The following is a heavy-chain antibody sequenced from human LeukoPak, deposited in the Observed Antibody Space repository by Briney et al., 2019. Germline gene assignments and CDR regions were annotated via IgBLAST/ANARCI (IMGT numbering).Heavy chain of an antibody. CDR2: IGTAGDI. CDR1: GFTFSSYD. V-gene: IGHV3-13*01. CDR3: ARADWDTAMIDY. Sequence: PGGSLRLSCAASGFTFSSYDMHWVRQATGKGLEWVSGIGTAGDIYYPGSVKGRFTISRENAKNSLYLQVNSLRAGDTAVYYCARADWDTAMIDYWGQGTLVTVSS. D-gene: IGHD5-18*01. J-gene: IGHJ4*02.